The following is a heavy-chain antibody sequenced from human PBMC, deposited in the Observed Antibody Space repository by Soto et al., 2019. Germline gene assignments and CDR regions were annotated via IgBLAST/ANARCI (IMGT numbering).Heavy chain of an antibody. Sequence: QVHLVQSGAEVKKPGASVKVSCKGSGYDFTTYGITWVRQAPGQGLEWMAWISAHNGNTDYAQKPQGRVTVTRDTSTSTAYMELRSLRSEDTAMYYCARGRYADFWGQGALVTVSS. V-gene: IGHV1-18*01. CDR3: ARGRYADF. CDR2: ISAHNGNT. J-gene: IGHJ4*02. CDR1: GYDFTTYG. D-gene: IGHD1-1*01.